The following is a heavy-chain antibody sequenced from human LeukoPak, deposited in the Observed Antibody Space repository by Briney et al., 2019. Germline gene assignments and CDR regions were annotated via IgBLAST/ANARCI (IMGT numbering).Heavy chain of an antibody. CDR1: GFTFSGYA. V-gene: IGHV3-23*01. J-gene: IGHJ4*02. CDR2: ISGSGGST. Sequence: GGSLRLSCAAFGFTFSGYALTWVRQAPGKGLEWVSGISGSGGSTYYADSVKGRFTISRDNSINTLYLQMNSLRAEDTAVFYCAKARPVQLERRPDFDYWGQGTLVTVSS. D-gene: IGHD1-1*01. CDR3: AKARPVQLERRPDFDY.